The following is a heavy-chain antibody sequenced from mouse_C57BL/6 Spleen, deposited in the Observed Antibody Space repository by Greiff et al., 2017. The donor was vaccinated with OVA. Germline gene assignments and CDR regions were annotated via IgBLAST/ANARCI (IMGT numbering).Heavy chain of an antibody. CDR3: TRAQLGRGYFDV. Sequence: EVKLEESGEGLVKPGGSLKLSCAASGFTFSSYAMSWVRQTPEKRLEWVAYISSGGDYIYYADTVKGRFTISRDNARNTLYLQMSSLKSEDTAMDYCTRAQLGRGYFDVWGTGTTVTVSS. CDR1: GFTFSSYA. D-gene: IGHD4-1*02. V-gene: IGHV5-9-1*02. CDR2: ISSGGDYI. J-gene: IGHJ1*03.